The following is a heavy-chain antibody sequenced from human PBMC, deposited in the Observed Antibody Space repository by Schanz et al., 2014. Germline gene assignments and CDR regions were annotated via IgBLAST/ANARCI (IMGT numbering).Heavy chain of an antibody. CDR2: INPSGGGT. D-gene: IGHD3-22*01. Sequence: QVQLVQSGAEVKKPGASVKVSCKASGYTFTSYSMHWVRQAPGQGLEWMGIINPSGGGTSYALRFQDRVTVTRDTSRSTVYMELSSLRSEDTAVYYCAREVGLYDRGWFDPWGQGTLVTVSS. V-gene: IGHV1-46*01. CDR1: GYTFTSYS. J-gene: IGHJ5*02. CDR3: AREVGLYDRGWFDP.